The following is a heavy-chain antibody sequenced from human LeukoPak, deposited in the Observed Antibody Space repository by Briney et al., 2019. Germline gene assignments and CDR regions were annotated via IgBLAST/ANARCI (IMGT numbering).Heavy chain of an antibody. CDR2: IYHRGSA. CDR1: GDSISSSNCY. Sequence: SETLSLTCTVSGDSISSSNCYWGWIRQPPGKGLEWIGSIYHRGSAFYNPSLKSRVTMSVDTSKNQFSLRLSSVTAADTAVYYCARDDYYDRDYWGQGTLVTVSS. V-gene: IGHV4-39*07. CDR3: ARDDYYDRDY. J-gene: IGHJ4*02. D-gene: IGHD3-22*01.